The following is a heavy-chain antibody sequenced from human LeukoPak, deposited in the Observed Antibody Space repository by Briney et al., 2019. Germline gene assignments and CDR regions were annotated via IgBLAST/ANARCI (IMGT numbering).Heavy chain of an antibody. V-gene: IGHV3-15*01. CDR1: GFTFTSAW. J-gene: IGHJ4*02. CDR2: IKSKTDGGTT. D-gene: IGHD6-19*01. CDR3: TTSPQWLEN. Sequence: GGSLRLSCAASGFTFTSAWMTWVRQAPGKGLEWVGRIKSKTDGGTTDYAAPVKGRFTISRDDSKNTIYLQMSSLKTEDTAVYYCTTSPQWLENWGQGTLVTVSP.